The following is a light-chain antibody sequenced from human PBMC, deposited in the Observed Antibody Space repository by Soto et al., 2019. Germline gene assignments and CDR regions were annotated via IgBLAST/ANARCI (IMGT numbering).Light chain of an antibody. V-gene: IGKV1-39*01. CDR1: QSISSY. CDR3: QQYQSLT. J-gene: IGKJ4*01. Sequence: DIQMTQSPSSLSASVGDRVTITCRASQSISSYLNWYQQKPGKAPKLLIYAASSRVTGIPDRFSGSGSGTDFTLTITRLEPEDFAVYYCQQYQSLTFGGGTKVDIK. CDR2: AAS.